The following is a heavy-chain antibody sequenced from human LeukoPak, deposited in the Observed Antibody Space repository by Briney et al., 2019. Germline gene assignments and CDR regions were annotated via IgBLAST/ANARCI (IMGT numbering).Heavy chain of an antibody. CDR2: IQNTGGT. D-gene: IGHD6-19*01. Sequence: PSKTLSLTCTVSSASISSYYWGWIRQPPGKGLEWIGYIQNTGGTNYNPSLKSRVSISKDTSKNQFSLQVRSVTAADTAVYYCVKHGSGWSFDYWGQGTLVTVSS. CDR1: SASISSYY. V-gene: IGHV4-59*01. CDR3: VKHGSGWSFDY. J-gene: IGHJ4*02.